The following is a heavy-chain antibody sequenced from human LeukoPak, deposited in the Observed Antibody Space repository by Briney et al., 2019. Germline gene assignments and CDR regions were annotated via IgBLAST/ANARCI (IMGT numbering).Heavy chain of an antibody. Sequence: GGSLRFSCAASGFTFSSYEMNWVRQAPGKGLEWVSYISSSGSTTHYADSVKGRFTISRDNAKKSLYLQMNSLRAEDTAVYYCARDNYDSSGYYFDWGQGTLVTVSS. D-gene: IGHD3-22*01. CDR3: ARDNYDSSGYYFD. CDR2: ISSSGSTT. CDR1: GFTFSSYE. V-gene: IGHV3-48*03. J-gene: IGHJ4*02.